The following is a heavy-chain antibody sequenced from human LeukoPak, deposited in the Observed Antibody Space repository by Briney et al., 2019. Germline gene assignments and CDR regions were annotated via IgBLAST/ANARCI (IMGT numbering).Heavy chain of an antibody. CDR2: INPHSGGA. J-gene: IGHJ4*02. D-gene: IGHD6-19*01. Sequence: ASVKVSCKASGYTFTGYYKHWVRQAPGQGLEWMGRINPHSGGANYAQKFQGRVTMTRDTSITTVYMELSSLRSDDTAVYYCARDHGSGSQGYWGQGTLVTVSS. CDR3: ARDHGSGSQGY. CDR1: GYTFTGYY. V-gene: IGHV1-2*06.